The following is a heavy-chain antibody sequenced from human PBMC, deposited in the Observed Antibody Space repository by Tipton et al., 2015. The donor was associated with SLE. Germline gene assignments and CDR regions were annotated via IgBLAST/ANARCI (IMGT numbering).Heavy chain of an antibody. D-gene: IGHD3-22*01. CDR2: VHHTGGN. V-gene: IGHV4-4*01. CDR1: GLSMTTRPW. J-gene: IGHJ5*02. CDR3: ARGELIEGFDP. Sequence: TLSLTCSVAGLSMTTRPWWTWVRQPPGKGLEWVGEVHHTGGNNYNPSLRSRVTISIDTSKSQFSLTLKSVIAADTAVYFCARGELIEGFDPWGQGTLVTVAA.